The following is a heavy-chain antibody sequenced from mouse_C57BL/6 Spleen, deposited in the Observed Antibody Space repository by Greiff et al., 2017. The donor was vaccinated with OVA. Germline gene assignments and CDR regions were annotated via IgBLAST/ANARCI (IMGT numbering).Heavy chain of an antibody. J-gene: IGHJ3*01. CDR2: IYPGSGST. D-gene: IGHD3-2*02. Sequence: VQLQQPGAELVKPGASVKMSCKASGYTFTSYWITWVKQRPGQGLEWIGDIYPGSGSTNYNEKFKSKATLTVDTSSSTAYMQLSSLTSEDSAVYYCARSGSSGPAWFADWGQGTLVTVSA. CDR3: ARSGSSGPAWFAD. V-gene: IGHV1-55*01. CDR1: GYTFTSYW.